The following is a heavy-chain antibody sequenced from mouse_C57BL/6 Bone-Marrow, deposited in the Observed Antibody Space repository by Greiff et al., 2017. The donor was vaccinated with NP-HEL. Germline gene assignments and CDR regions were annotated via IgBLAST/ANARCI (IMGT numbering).Heavy chain of an antibody. J-gene: IGHJ1*03. CDR1: GYSFSSSW. Sequence: QVQLQQSGPELVKPGASVKISCKASGYSFSSSWMNWVKQRPGKGLEWIGRIYPGDGDTNYNGKFKGKATLTADKSSSTAYMQLSSLTSEDSAVYFCAIDYGSSFYVWGTGTTVTVSS. V-gene: IGHV1-82*01. CDR2: IYPGDGDT. CDR3: AIDYGSSFYV. D-gene: IGHD1-1*01.